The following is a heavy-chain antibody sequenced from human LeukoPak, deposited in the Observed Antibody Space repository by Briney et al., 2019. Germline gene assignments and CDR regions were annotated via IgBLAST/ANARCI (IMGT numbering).Heavy chain of an antibody. CDR1: GINFAVYA. V-gene: IGHV3-43*02. J-gene: IGHJ4*02. CDR2: ISADGGST. CDR3: AKESGKFDY. Sequence: GGSLRLSCVVSGINFAVYAMHWVRQPPGKGLEWVSLISADGGSTFSADSVKGRSSISRDNSKNSLYLQMNSLRSEDTAMYYCAKESGKFDYWGQGTLVAVSS.